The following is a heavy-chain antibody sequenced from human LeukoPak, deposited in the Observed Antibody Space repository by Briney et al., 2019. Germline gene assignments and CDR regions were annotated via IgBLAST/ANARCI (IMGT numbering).Heavy chain of an antibody. V-gene: IGHV3-74*01. CDR2: ISGDGRST. J-gene: IGHJ4*02. CDR1: GFTFSSYW. D-gene: IGHD3-22*01. Sequence: GGSLGLSCAASGFTFSSYWMSWFRQAPGKGLVWVSRISGDGRSTSYAGFVKGRFTISRDNAKNTLYLQIHSLRADDTAVYYCAAFYYDPAYWGQGTLVTVSS. CDR3: AAFYYDPAY.